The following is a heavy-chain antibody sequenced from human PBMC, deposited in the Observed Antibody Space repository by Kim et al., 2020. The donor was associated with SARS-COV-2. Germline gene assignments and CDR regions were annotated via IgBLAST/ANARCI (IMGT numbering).Heavy chain of an antibody. CDR2: ISSSSSYI. CDR1: GFTFSSYS. D-gene: IGHD1-26*01. J-gene: IGHJ4*02. Sequence: GGSLRLSCAASGFTFSSYSMNWVRQAPGKGLEWVSSISSSSSYIYYADSVKGRFTISRDNAKNSLYLQMNSLRAEDTAVYYCARDQGWIVGATDFDYWGQGTLVTVSS. CDR3: ARDQGWIVGATDFDY. V-gene: IGHV3-21*01.